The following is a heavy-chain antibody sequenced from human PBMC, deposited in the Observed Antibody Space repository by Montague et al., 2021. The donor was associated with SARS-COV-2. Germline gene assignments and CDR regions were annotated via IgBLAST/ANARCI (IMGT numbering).Heavy chain of an antibody. D-gene: IGHD3-3*01. Sequence: SVKVSCKGSEFTFTAYHIYWARQAPGKGLEWMGWINPSNGDTNHAQSFKGRVTMTSDTSIETAYMELSRLTSDDTAVYYCARDLSLFRQAPAYWGQGTLVTVSS. CDR1: EFTFTAYH. CDR3: ARDLSLFRQAPAY. J-gene: IGHJ4*02. V-gene: IGHV1-2*02. CDR2: INPSNGDT.